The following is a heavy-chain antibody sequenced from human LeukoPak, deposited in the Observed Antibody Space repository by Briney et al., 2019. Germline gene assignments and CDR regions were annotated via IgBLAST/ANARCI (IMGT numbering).Heavy chain of an antibody. Sequence: GGSLRLSCAASGFTFSSYSMNWVRQAPGKGLEWVSYISSSISTIYYADSVKGRFTISRDNAKNSLYLQMNSLRDEDTAVYYCARDLSLTMVRGVSFDYWGQGTLVTVSS. CDR3: ARDLSLTMVRGVSFDY. CDR1: GFTFSSYS. CDR2: ISSSISTI. J-gene: IGHJ4*02. D-gene: IGHD3-10*01. V-gene: IGHV3-48*02.